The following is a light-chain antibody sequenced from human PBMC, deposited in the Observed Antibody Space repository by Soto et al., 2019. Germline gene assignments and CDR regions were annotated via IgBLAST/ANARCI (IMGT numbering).Light chain of an antibody. J-gene: IGKJ1*01. V-gene: IGKV1-5*03. CDR1: QSINSW. CDR3: QQYHRYPIT. CDR2: EAS. Sequence: DIQMTQFPSTLSASVGDRVTITCRASQSINSWLAWYLQKPGKAPRLLIHEASSLQSGVPSRFSGSGSETEFSLTISGLQHDDFATYYCQQYHRYPITFGQGTKVEVK.